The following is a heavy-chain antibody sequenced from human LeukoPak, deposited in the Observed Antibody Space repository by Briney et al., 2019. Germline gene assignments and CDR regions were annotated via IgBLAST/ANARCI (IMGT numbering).Heavy chain of an antibody. CDR3: ARSYYDFWSGALDY. J-gene: IGHJ4*02. D-gene: IGHD3-3*01. Sequence: ASVKVSCKASGYGFTSNGISWVRQAPGQGLEWMGWISAYNGNTNYAQKPQGRVTMTTDTSTSTAYMELRSLRSDDTAVYYCARSYYDFWSGALDYWGQGTLVTVSS. V-gene: IGHV1-18*01. CDR1: GYGFTSNG. CDR2: ISAYNGNT.